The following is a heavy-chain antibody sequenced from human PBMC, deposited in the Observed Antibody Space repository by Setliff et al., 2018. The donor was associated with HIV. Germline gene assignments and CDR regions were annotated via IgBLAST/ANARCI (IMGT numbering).Heavy chain of an antibody. D-gene: IGHD3-3*01. Sequence: GGSLRLSCIASGFNFGDYGMTWVRQAPGKGLEWVSGISGSGDSTYYAASAKGRFIISRDNSKDILSLQMNSVRAEDTGLYFCAKDYTATFWEYNWFDLWGQGILVTVSS. J-gene: IGHJ5*02. CDR3: AKDYTATFWEYNWFDL. CDR1: GFNFGDYG. CDR2: ISGSGDST. V-gene: IGHV3-23*01.